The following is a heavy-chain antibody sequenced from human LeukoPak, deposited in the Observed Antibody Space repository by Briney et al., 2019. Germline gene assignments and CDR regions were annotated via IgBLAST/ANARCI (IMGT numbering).Heavy chain of an antibody. J-gene: IGHJ3*02. D-gene: IGHD6-13*01. CDR3: AREKLRIAAAGEDAFDI. Sequence: GGSLRLSCEPSGFTFRSHGMHWVRQAPGKGLEWVSYISSSGSTIYYADSVKGRFTISRDNAKNSLYLQMNSLRAEDTAVYYCAREKLRIAAAGEDAFDIWGQGTMVTVSS. CDR2: ISSSGSTI. CDR1: GFTFRSHG. V-gene: IGHV3-48*04.